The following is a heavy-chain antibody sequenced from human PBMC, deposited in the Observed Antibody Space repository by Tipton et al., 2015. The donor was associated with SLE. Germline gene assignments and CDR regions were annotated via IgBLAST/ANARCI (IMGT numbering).Heavy chain of an antibody. V-gene: IGHV4-31*02. CDR3: ARWGSFYYYMDV. Sequence: LRLSCTVSGGSISSSSYYWTWIRQHPGKGLEWIGYIYYSGNTYYNPSLKSRITISVDTSTNQFSLKLNSATAADTAVYYCARWGSFYYYMDVWGKGTTVTVSS. CDR2: IYYSGNT. D-gene: IGHD3-16*02. J-gene: IGHJ6*03. CDR1: GGSISSSSYY.